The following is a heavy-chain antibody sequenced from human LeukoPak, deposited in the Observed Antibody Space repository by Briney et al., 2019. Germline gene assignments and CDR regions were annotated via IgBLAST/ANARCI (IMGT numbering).Heavy chain of an antibody. CDR1: GGSISSYY. CDR3: ARDLGSAYYYGMDV. CDR2: IYYSGST. V-gene: IGHV4-59*01. Sequence: SETLSLTCTVSGGSISSYYWSWLRQPPGKGLEWIGYIYYSGSTNYNPSLKSRVTISVDTSKNQFSLKLSSVTAADTAVYYCARDLGSAYYYGMDVWGQGTTVTVSS. J-gene: IGHJ6*02.